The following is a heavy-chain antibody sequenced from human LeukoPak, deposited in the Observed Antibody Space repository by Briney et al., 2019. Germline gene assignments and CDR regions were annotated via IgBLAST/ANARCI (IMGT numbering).Heavy chain of an antibody. CDR3: AKDGSWSCTD. CDR2: IAHHGNNK. J-gene: IGHJ4*02. V-gene: IGHV3-30*02. D-gene: IGHD2-8*02. Sequence: GGSLRLSCGASGFTFSSPAMHWGRQGPGKGLEWVAYIAHHGNNKYYADSVKGRFTISRDNSKGSLYCPMNSLIADDTAVYYCAKDGSWSCTDWGQGTLVRVSS. CDR1: GFTFSSPA.